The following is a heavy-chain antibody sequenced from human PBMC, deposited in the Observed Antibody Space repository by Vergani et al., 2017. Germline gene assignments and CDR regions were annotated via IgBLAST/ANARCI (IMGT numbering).Heavy chain of an antibody. D-gene: IGHD2-2*01. CDR3: ARDHVVVVPAAPPGRGYYYGMDV. CDR1: GGSFSGYY. V-gene: IGHV4-34*01. Sequence: QVQLQQWGAGLLKPSETLSLTCAVYGGSFSGYYWSWIRQPPGKGLEWIGEINHSGSTYYNPSLKSRVTISVDTSKKQFSLKLSSVTAADTAVYYCARDHVVVVPAAPPGRGYYYGMDVWGQGTTVTVSS. J-gene: IGHJ6*02. CDR2: INHSGST.